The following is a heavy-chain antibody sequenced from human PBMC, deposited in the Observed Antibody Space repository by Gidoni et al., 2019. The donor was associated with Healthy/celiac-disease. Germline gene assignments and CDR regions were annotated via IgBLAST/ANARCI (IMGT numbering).Heavy chain of an antibody. D-gene: IGHD1-26*01. CDR2: IYTSGST. CDR1: GGSISSGSYY. V-gene: IGHV4-61*02. J-gene: IGHJ4*02. CDR3: ARETIVGANFDY. Sequence: QVQLQESGPGLVKPSQTLSLTCTVSGGSISSGSYYWSWIRQPAGKGLEWIGRIYTSGSTNYNPSLKSRVTISLDTSNNQFSLKLSSVTAADTALYYCARETIVGANFDYWGQGTLVTVSS.